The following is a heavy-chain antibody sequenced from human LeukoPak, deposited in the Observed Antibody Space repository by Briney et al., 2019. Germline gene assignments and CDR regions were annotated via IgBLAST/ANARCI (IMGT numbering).Heavy chain of an antibody. CDR3: ARDEGYYGSGSSY. D-gene: IGHD3-10*01. Sequence: PGRSLRLSCAASGFTFSSYEMNWVRQAPGKGLEWVSYISSSGSTIYYADSVKGRFTISRDNAKNSLYLQMNSLRAEDTAVYYCARDEGYYGSGSSYWGQGTLVTVSS. CDR1: GFTFSSYE. CDR2: ISSSGSTI. J-gene: IGHJ4*02. V-gene: IGHV3-48*03.